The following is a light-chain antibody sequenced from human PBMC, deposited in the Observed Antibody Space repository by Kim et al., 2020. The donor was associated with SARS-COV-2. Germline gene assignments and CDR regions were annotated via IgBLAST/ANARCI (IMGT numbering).Light chain of an antibody. CDR2: SNN. CDR3: AAWDDSLNGPV. V-gene: IGLV1-44*01. J-gene: IGLJ3*02. CDR1: SPNIGSNT. Sequence: QSVLTQPPSASGTPGQRVTISCSGSSPNIGSNTVNWYQQLPGTAPKLLMYSNNQRPSGVPDRFSGSKSGTSASLAISGLQSEDEAHYYCAAWDDSLNGPVFGGGTKLTVL.